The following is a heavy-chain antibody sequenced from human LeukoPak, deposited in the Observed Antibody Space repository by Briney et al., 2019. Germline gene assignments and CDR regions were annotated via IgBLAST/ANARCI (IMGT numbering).Heavy chain of an antibody. D-gene: IGHD4-11*01. CDR3: AREADYPNWFDP. CDR2: IIPIFGIA. V-gene: IGHV1-69*04. Sequence: ASVKVSCKASGGTSSSYAISWVRQAPGQGLEWMGRIIPIFGIANYAQKFQGRVTITANKSTSTAYMELSSLRSEDTAVYYCAREADYPNWFDPWGQGTLVTVSS. CDR1: GGTSSSYA. J-gene: IGHJ5*02.